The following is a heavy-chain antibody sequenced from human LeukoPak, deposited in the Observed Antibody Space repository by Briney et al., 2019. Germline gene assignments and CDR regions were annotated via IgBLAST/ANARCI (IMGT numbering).Heavy chain of an antibody. J-gene: IGHJ4*02. D-gene: IGHD3-9*01. CDR1: GGSISSGSYY. CDR2: VYTSGST. CDR3: ARRALILTGYRVDY. V-gene: IGHV4-61*02. Sequence: SQTLSLTCTVSGGSISSGSYYWSWLRQPAGKGLEWIGRVYTSGSTHYNPSLKSRVTISVDTSKNQFSLKLSSVTAADTAVYYCARRALILTGYRVDYWGQGTLVTVSS.